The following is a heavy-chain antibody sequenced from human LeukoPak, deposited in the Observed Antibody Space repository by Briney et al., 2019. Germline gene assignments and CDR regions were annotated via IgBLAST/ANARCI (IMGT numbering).Heavy chain of an antibody. CDR1: GFTFSNAW. V-gene: IGHV3-15*01. J-gene: IGHJ4*02. CDR2: IKSKTDGGTT. Sequence: GGSLRLSCAASGFTFSNAWMSWARQAPGKGLEWVGRIKSKTDGGTTDYAAPVKGRFTISRDDSKNTLYLQMNSLKTEDTAVYYCTTGFRYDILTGYYINYYFDYWGQGTLVTVSS. CDR3: TTGFRYDILTGYYINYYFDY. D-gene: IGHD3-9*01.